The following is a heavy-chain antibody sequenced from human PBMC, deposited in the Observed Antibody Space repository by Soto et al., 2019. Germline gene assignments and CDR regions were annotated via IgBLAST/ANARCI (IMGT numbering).Heavy chain of an antibody. CDR2: FFSDVET. CDR3: ARMNAAYDSNYYAMDV. V-gene: IGHV2-26*03. CDR1: GGSVSKGRRG. J-gene: IGHJ6*02. Sequence: AGPTLMNPTDTGTLTCTISGGSVSKGRRGGRWIRQPPGRALELLALFFSDVETSYSPSMQSRLTMSHDKSGTHVVLTMTNLDLQDTGTYFCARMNAAYDSNYYAMDVWGPGTPVTVSS. D-gene: IGHD3-22*01.